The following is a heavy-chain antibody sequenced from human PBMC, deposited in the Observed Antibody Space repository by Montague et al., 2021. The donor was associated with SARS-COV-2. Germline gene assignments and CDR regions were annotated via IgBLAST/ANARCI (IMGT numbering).Heavy chain of an antibody. Sequence: TLSLTCTVSGGSISSGGYYWSWIRQHPGKGLEWIGYIYYSGSTYYNPSLKSRVTISVDTSKNQFSLKLSSVTAADTAVYYCARARITMIVVVNAFDIWGRGTVVTVSS. CDR2: IYYSGST. J-gene: IGHJ3*02. CDR3: ARARITMIVVVNAFDI. D-gene: IGHD3-22*01. V-gene: IGHV4-31*03. CDR1: GGSISSGGYY.